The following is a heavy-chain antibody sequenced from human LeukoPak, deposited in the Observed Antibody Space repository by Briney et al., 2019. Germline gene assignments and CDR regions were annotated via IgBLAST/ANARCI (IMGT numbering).Heavy chain of an antibody. CDR1: GVTFRTVW. J-gene: IGHJ4*02. V-gene: IGHV3-15*01. D-gene: IGHD3-3*01. CDR2: IKSILDGGTI. Sequence: GGSLRLSCAASGVTFRTVWMTWVRQAPGKGLEWVGRIKSILDGGTIDYAAPVKGRSTVSRDDSKNTLYLEMHSLKTEDTAVYFCTTALSRSGYYILDYWGRGTLVTVSS. CDR3: TTALSRSGYYILDY.